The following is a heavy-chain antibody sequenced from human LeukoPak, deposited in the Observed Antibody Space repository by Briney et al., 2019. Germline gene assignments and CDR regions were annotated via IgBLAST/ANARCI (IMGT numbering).Heavy chain of an antibody. J-gene: IGHJ4*02. CDR1: GGSISSYY. V-gene: IGHV4-59*01. CDR3: ARGSQSYYYDSSGYYFFDY. Sequence: SETLSLTCTVSGGSISSYYWSWIRQPPGKGLEWIGYIYYSGSTNYNPSLKSRVTISVDTSKNQFSLKLSSVTAAVTAVYYCARGSQSYYYDSSGYYFFDYWGQGTLVTVSS. D-gene: IGHD3-22*01. CDR2: IYYSGST.